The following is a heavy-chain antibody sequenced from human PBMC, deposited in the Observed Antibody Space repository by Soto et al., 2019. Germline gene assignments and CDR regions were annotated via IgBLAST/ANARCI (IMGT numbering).Heavy chain of an antibody. D-gene: IGHD1-1*01. J-gene: IGHJ5*02. Sequence: PSETLSLTCTVSGGSISSSSYYWGWIRQPPGKGLEWLGSIYYSGSTYSNPSLKRRVTIYVTTPKTQFSLTLRSVSAAYTAVYSCPSRLTTGCFDTWGQGTLVTVSS. CDR3: PSRLTTGCFDT. CDR2: IYYSGST. V-gene: IGHV4-39*01. CDR1: GGSISSSSYY.